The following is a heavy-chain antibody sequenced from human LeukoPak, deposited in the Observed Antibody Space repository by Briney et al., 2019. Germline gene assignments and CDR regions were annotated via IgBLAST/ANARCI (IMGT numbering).Heavy chain of an antibody. Sequence: SETLSLTCTVSGGSISSSSYYWGWIRQPPGKGLEWIGSIYYSGSTYYNPSLKSRVTISVDTSKNQFSLKLSSVTAADTAVYYCARFVDDDFWSGPFDYWGQGTLVTVPS. CDR1: GGSISSSSYY. D-gene: IGHD3-3*01. J-gene: IGHJ4*02. CDR3: ARFVDDDFWSGPFDY. CDR2: IYYSGST. V-gene: IGHV4-39*07.